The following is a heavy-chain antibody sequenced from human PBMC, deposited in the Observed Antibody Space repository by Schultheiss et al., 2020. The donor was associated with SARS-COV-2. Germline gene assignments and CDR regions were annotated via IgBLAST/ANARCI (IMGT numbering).Heavy chain of an antibody. Sequence: SETLSLTCTVSGVSVSTYCWNWIRQPPGKGLEWIGYIYYSGSTYYNPSLKSRVTISVDTSKNQFSLKLSSVTAADTAVYYCARAKRGYSGYDMYYFDYWGQGTLVTVSS. D-gene: IGHD5-12*01. CDR3: ARAKRGYSGYDMYYFDY. CDR1: GVSVSTYC. V-gene: IGHV4-59*08. J-gene: IGHJ4*02. CDR2: IYYSGST.